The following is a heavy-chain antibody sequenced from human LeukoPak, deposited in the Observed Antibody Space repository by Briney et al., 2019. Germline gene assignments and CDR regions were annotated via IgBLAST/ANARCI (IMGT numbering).Heavy chain of an antibody. CDR3: ARRYSYGPAFDY. CDR1: GYTFTSYV. V-gene: IGHV1-18*01. D-gene: IGHD5-18*01. CDR2: ISAYNGNS. Sequence: AAVKVSCKASGYTFTSYVISWVRQAPGQGRDGMGWISAYNGNSNYAQELHGGVTMTTDTSTSTASMELRRLRSDDTDVYYCARRYSYGPAFDYWRQGTLVTVSS. J-gene: IGHJ4*02.